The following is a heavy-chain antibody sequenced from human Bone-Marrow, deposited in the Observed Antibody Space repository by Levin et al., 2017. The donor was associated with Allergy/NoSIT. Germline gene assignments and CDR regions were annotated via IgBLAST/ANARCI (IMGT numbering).Heavy chain of an antibody. CDR2: ITSNDGGT. CDR3: AREGGSGSGDYYFDY. D-gene: IGHD3-10*01. Sequence: GESLKISCKTSGYTFSDYYMHWVRQAPGQGLEWMGWITSNDGGTKYAQKFQGRVTMTRDTSISTAYMELTGLTSDDTAVYYCAREGGSGSGDYYFDYWGQGTLVTVSS. V-gene: IGHV1-2*02. CDR1: GYTFSDYY. J-gene: IGHJ4*02.